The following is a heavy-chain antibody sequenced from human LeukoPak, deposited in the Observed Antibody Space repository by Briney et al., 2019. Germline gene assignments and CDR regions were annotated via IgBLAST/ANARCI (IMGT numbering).Heavy chain of an antibody. J-gene: IGHJ6*02. CDR1: GGTFSSYA. CDR2: IIPIFGTA. Sequence: SVKVSCKASGGTFSSYAISWVRQAPGQGLEWMGGIIPIFGTANYAQKFQGRVTITADESTSTAYMELSSLRSEDTAVYYCAREFLGFGGDGDELHTTYGMDVWGQGTTVTVSS. CDR3: AREFLGFGGDGDELHTTYGMDV. D-gene: IGHD2-21*01. V-gene: IGHV1-69*01.